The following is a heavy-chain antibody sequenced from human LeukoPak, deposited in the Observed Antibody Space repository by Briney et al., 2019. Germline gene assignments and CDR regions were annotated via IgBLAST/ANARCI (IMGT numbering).Heavy chain of an antibody. V-gene: IGHV3-23*01. CDR3: TKDAGPTFNWFDP. CDR2: MSAGGENT. Sequence: GGSLRLSCAASGFIFSSYGMAWVRQAPGKRLEWVSTMSAGGENTHYADSVKGRFTISRDNSKDTLYLEMNSLRLEDTAVYYCTKDAGPTFNWFDPWGQGTRVTVSS. D-gene: IGHD1-14*01. CDR1: GFIFSSYG. J-gene: IGHJ5*02.